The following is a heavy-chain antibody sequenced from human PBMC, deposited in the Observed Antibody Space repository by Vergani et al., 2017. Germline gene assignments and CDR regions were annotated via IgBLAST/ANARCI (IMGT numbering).Heavy chain of an antibody. Sequence: EVQLVESGGGLVKPGGSLRLSCAASGFTFSSYSMNWVRQAPGKGLEWVSSISSSSSYIYYADSVKGRFTISRDNAKNSLYLQMNSLRAEDTSVYYCARELYSSGWDFYYYYGMDVWGQGTTVTVSS. CDR1: GFTFSSYS. V-gene: IGHV3-21*01. D-gene: IGHD6-19*01. CDR2: ISSSSSYI. CDR3: ARELYSSGWDFYYYYGMDV. J-gene: IGHJ6*02.